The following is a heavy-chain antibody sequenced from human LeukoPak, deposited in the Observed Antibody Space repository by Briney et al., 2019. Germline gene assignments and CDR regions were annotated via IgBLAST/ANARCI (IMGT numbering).Heavy chain of an antibody. V-gene: IGHV3-30*04. J-gene: IGHJ4*02. CDR1: GFTFSSYA. CDR3: ARENIAAAGIDY. Sequence: PGGSLRLSCAASGFTFSSYAMSWVRQAPGKGLEWVAVISYDGSNKYYADSVKGRFTISRDNSKNTLYLQMNSLRAEDTAVYYCARENIAAAGIDYWGQGTLVTVSS. D-gene: IGHD6-13*01. CDR2: ISYDGSNK.